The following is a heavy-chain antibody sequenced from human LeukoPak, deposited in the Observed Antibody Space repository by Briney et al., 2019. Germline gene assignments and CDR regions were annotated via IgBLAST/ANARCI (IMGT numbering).Heavy chain of an antibody. CDR3: VRDWAPASMQAAPFDC. Sequence: GRSLRLSCAASGFTFSSYGMHWVRQAPGKGLEWVAVISYDGSNKYYADSVKGRFTVSRDNAKNTLYLQMNSLRLEDTAVYYCVRDWAPASMQAAPFDCWGQGTLVTVSS. CDR1: GFTFSSYG. CDR2: ISYDGSNK. V-gene: IGHV3-30*03. J-gene: IGHJ4*02. D-gene: IGHD2/OR15-2a*01.